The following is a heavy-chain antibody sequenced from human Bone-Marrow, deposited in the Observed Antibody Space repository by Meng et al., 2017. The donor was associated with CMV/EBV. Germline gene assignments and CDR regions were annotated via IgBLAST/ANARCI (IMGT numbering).Heavy chain of an antibody. CDR2: MNPNIGNT. D-gene: IGHD3-3*01. CDR3: AIPAGDFWSGQGSPDAFDI. CDR1: GYTFTNYD. V-gene: IGHV1-8*01. J-gene: IGHJ3*02. Sequence: ASVKVSCKASGYTFTNYDINWVRQAPGQGLEWMGWMNPNIGNTGYAQKFQGRVTMTRDTSISTAYMELSSLRSEDTAVYYCAIPAGDFWSGQGSPDAFDIWGQGTMVTVSS.